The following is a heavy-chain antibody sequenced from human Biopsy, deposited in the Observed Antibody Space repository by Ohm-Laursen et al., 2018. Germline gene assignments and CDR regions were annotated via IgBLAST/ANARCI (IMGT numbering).Heavy chain of an antibody. Sequence: LTLTCAASGFTFSTHWMSWVRQAPGKGLEWVATIKKDGSEKYYVDSVKGRLTISRDNSKSSLSLQMNSLRGEDTAVYYCARAPFGSGSYSEFDYWGQGSLVTVSS. CDR3: ARAPFGSGSYSEFDY. J-gene: IGHJ4*02. V-gene: IGHV3-7*01. D-gene: IGHD3-22*01. CDR1: GFTFSTHW. CDR2: IKKDGSEK.